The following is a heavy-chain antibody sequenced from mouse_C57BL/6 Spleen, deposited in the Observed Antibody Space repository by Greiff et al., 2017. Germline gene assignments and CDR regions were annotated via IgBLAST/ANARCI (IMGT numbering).Heavy chain of an antibody. V-gene: IGHV1-22*01. CDR2: INPNNGGT. CDR3: AREFYDSEYFDV. CDR1: GYTFTDYN. J-gene: IGHJ1*03. D-gene: IGHD2-13*01. Sequence: EVQLQQSGPELVKPGASVKMSCKASGYTFTDYNMHWVKQSHGKSLEWIGFINPNNGGTSYNQKFKGKATLTVNKSSSTAYMELRSLTSEDSAVYDCAREFYDSEYFDVWGTGTTVTVSS.